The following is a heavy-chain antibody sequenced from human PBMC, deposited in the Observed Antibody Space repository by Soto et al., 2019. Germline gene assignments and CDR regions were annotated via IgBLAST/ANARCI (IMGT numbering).Heavy chain of an antibody. D-gene: IGHD3-22*01. CDR2: ISYDGSNK. CDR1: GFTFSSYA. V-gene: IGHV3-30-3*01. CDR3: ARAIRPRQGLLAYYYYGMDV. Sequence: GSLRLSCAASGFTFSSYAMHWVRQAPGKGLEWVAVISYDGSNKYYADSVKGRFTISRDNSKNTLYLQMNSLRAEDTAVYYCARAIRPRQGLLAYYYYGMDVWGQGTTVTVSS. J-gene: IGHJ6*02.